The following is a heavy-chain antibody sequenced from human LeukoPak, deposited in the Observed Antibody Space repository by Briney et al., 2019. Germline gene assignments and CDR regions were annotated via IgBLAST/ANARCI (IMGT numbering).Heavy chain of an antibody. CDR3: ARGSYGDYVYFDY. Sequence: GGSLRLSCAASGFTFSSYAMHWVRQAPGKGLEYVSAISSNGGSTYYANSVKGRFTISRDNSKNTLYLQMGSLRAEDMAVYYCARGSYGDYVYFDYWDQGTLVTVSS. D-gene: IGHD4-17*01. J-gene: IGHJ4*02. V-gene: IGHV3-64*01. CDR2: ISSNGGST. CDR1: GFTFSSYA.